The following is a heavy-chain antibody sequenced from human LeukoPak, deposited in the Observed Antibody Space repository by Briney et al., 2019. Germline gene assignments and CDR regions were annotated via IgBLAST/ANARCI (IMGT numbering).Heavy chain of an antibody. CDR3: ARGYDSSGYYANWFDP. J-gene: IGHJ5*02. V-gene: IGHV4-34*01. Sequence: SETLSLTCAVYGGSFSGYYWSWIRQPPGKGLEWIGEINHSGSTNYNPSPKSRVTISVDTSKNQFSLKLSSVTAADTAVYYCARGYDSSGYYANWFDPWGQGTLVTVSS. CDR2: INHSGST. CDR1: GGSFSGYY. D-gene: IGHD3-22*01.